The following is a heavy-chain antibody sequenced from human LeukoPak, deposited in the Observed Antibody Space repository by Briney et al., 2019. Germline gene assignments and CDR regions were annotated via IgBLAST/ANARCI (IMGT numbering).Heavy chain of an antibody. CDR2: IYYSGRT. D-gene: IGHD3-9*01. CDR3: ASPTYNDVLSGYHNGPYFDY. Sequence: SETLSLTCTISGGSISTSSYFWGWIRQPPGKGLEWIGSIYYSGRTYYNPSLRGRVTISVDSSRNQFSLKLTSVTAADTAIYYCASPTYNDVLSGYHNGPYFDYWGQGTLVTVSS. V-gene: IGHV4-39*01. CDR1: GGSISTSSYF. J-gene: IGHJ4*02.